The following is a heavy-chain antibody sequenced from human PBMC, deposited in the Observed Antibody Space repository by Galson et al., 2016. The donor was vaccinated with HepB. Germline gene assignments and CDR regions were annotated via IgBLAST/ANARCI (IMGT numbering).Heavy chain of an antibody. CDR2: IYPDDSDT. D-gene: IGHD6-19*01. CDR3: ATGWLPED. CDR1: GYNFTNKW. Sequence: QSGAAVKKPGESLKISCQGSGYNFTNKWIGWVRQKAGKGLEWMGIIYPDDSDTRYGPSFKGQVTISADKSIKTAYLQRGSLDTSDTAIYYCATGWLPEDWGRGTLVTVSP. V-gene: IGHV5-51*01. J-gene: IGHJ4*02.